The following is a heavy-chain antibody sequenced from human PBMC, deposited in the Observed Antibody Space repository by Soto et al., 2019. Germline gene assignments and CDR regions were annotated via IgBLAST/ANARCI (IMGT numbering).Heavy chain of an antibody. CDR1: GFTFSTDG. CDR3: AKEVHYGAIDY. D-gene: IGHD4-17*01. V-gene: IGHV3-30*18. Sequence: HVKLVESGGGAVQPGRSLRLSCAASGFTFSTDGMYWVRQAPGKGLEWVAVISYDGSYKYYADSVKGRFAISRDNSKNTLSLQMNPLRAEDTAVYYCAKEVHYGAIDYWGQGTLVTVSS. CDR2: ISYDGSYK. J-gene: IGHJ4*02.